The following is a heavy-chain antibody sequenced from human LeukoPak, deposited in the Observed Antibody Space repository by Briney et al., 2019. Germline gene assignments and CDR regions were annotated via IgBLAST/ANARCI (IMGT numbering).Heavy chain of an antibody. CDR2: IWYDGYNK. J-gene: IGHJ4*02. CDR1: GFIFSNYG. D-gene: IGHD3-10*01. V-gene: IGHV3-33*01. CDR3: ARVSHYGSGYYYTLAY. Sequence: GGSLRLSCAASGFIFSNYGMHWVRQAPGEGLEWVAGIWYDGYNKFYADSAKGRSTISRDNSKNTLYLQMSSLRAEDTALYYCARVSHYGSGYYYTLAYWGQGTLVTVSS.